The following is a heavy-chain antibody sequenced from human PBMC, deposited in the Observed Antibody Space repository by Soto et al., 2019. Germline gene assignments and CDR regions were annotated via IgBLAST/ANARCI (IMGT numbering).Heavy chain of an antibody. CDR1: VFTFSTYW. Sequence: PGGSLRVSCAASVFTFSTYWMSWVRQAPGKGLELVANIKEDGSEKYYVDSVEGRFTISRDNAKNSLYLQMTSLRAEDTALYYCARGWGYFDSSGFHYIYAMDVWGQGTTVTVSS. CDR3: ARGWGYFDSSGFHYIYAMDV. J-gene: IGHJ6*01. CDR2: IKEDGSEK. D-gene: IGHD3-22*01. V-gene: IGHV3-7*01.